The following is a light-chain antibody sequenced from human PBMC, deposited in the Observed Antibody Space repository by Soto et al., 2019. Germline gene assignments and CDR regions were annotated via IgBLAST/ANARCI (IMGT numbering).Light chain of an antibody. Sequence: QSVLTQPPSASETPGQRVTISCSGSSSNIGSNYVYWYRQLPGTAPKLLIYRDNQRPSGVPDRFSGSKSGTSGSLAISGLRSEDEADYYCAAWDDSLSGPVFGGGTKVTVL. CDR3: AAWDDSLSGPV. CDR2: RDN. V-gene: IGLV1-47*01. J-gene: IGLJ2*01. CDR1: SSNIGSNY.